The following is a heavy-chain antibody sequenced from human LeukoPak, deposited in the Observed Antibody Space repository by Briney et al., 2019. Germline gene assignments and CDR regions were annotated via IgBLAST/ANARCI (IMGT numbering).Heavy chain of an antibody. CDR1: GFTFSSYV. V-gene: IGHV3-23*01. CDR2: ISGGST. J-gene: IGHJ4*02. D-gene: IGHD3-22*01. Sequence: PGGSLRLSCAASGFTFSSYVMSWVSQAPGKGLEWVSSISGGSTYYADSVKGRFTISRDNSKNTLYLQMNSLRAEDTAVYYCAKDPSYDSSGYYYWDYWGQGTLVTVSS. CDR3: AKDPSYDSSGYYYWDY.